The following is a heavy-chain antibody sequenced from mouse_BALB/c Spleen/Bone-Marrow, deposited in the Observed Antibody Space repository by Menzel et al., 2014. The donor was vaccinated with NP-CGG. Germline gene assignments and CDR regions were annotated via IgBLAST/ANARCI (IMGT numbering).Heavy chain of an antibody. J-gene: IGHJ3*01. CDR1: GYTFTSYY. Sequence: QVQLQQPGAELVKPGASVKLSCKASGYTFTSYYMYWVKQRPGQGLEWFGEINPSNGGTNFNEKFKSKATLTVDKSSSTAYMQLSSLTFEDSAIYYCTRPYYGYVGYAYWGQGTQVTVSA. CDR3: TRPYYGYVGYAY. CDR2: INPSNGGT. V-gene: IGHV1S81*02. D-gene: IGHD1-2*01.